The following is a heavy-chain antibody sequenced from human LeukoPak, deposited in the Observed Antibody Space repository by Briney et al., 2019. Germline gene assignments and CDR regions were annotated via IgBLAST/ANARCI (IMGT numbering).Heavy chain of an antibody. CDR1: GFTFSHFW. Sequence: GGSLRLSCAASGFTFSHFWMSLVRQAPGKGPEWVAYIKKTGSETYYVDSVKGRFTITRDNTRNSLFLQMYSLRAEDTAVYFCAREDGYCSGGNCYSYFDSWGQGTLVTVSS. D-gene: IGHD2-15*01. J-gene: IGHJ4*02. CDR2: IKKTGSET. CDR3: AREDGYCSGGNCYSYFDS. V-gene: IGHV3-7*01.